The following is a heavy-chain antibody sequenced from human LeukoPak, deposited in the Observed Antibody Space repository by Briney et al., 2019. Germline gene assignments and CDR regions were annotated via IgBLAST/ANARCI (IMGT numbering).Heavy chain of an antibody. CDR1: GGSFSGYY. CDR3: ARAGGLEMSTIYPHYYYYYMDV. J-gene: IGHJ6*03. Sequence: SETLSLTCAVYGGSFSGYYWSWIRQPPGKGLEWIGEINHSGSTNYNPSLKSRVTISVDTSKNQFSLRLSSVTAADTAVYYCARAGGLEMSTIYPHYYYYYMDVWGKGTTVTVSS. V-gene: IGHV4-34*01. D-gene: IGHD5-24*01. CDR2: INHSGST.